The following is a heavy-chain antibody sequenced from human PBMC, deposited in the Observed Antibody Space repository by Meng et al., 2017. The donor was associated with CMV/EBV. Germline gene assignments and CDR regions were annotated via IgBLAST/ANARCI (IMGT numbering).Heavy chain of an antibody. CDR1: GGTFSSYA. J-gene: IGHJ1*01. CDR3: VRSYCSSTSCYIPPEYFQH. D-gene: IGHD2-2*02. V-gene: IGHV1-69*05. Sequence: KISCKASGGTFSSYAISWVRQAPGQGLEWMGGIIPIFGTANYAQKFQGRVMITTDESTSTAYMELSSLRSEDTAVYYCVRSYCSSTSCYIPPEYFQHWGQGTLVTVSS. CDR2: IIPIFGTA.